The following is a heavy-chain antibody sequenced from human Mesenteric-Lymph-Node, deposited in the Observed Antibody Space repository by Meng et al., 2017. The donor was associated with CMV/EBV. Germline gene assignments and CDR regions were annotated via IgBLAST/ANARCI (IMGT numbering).Heavy chain of an antibody. CDR1: GGTFSSYG. CDR2: IIPIFGAA. V-gene: IGHV1-69*05. CDR3: AINIAVAGFNY. J-gene: IGHJ4*02. D-gene: IGHD6-13*01. Sequence: SVKVSCKASGGTFSSYGISWVRQAPGQGLEWLGGIIPIFGAASYAQKLQARVTITTDESTSTAYMELRSLRFEDTAVYYCAINIAVAGFNYWGQGTLVTVSS.